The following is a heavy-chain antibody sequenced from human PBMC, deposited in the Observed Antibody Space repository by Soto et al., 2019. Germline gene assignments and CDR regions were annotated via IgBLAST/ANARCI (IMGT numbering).Heavy chain of an antibody. CDR2: ISYDGSNK. CDR3: AKDIIVAPGKNYYYYGMDV. V-gene: IGHV3-30*18. J-gene: IGHJ6*02. Sequence: GGSLRLSCAASGFTFSSYGMHWVRQAPGKGLEWVAVISYDGSNKYYADSVKGRFTISRDNSKNTLYLQMNSLRAEDTAVYYCAKDIIVAPGKNYYYYGMDVWGQGTTVTVSS. D-gene: IGHD5-12*01. CDR1: GFTFSSYG.